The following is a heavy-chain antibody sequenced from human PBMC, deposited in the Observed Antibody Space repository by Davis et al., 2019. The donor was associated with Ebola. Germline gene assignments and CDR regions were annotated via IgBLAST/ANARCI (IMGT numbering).Heavy chain of an antibody. V-gene: IGHV3-21*01. CDR3: ARESVYCSGVDCSDAFDI. CDR1: GFSFRAYA. J-gene: IGHJ3*02. CDR2: ISSSSSYI. D-gene: IGHD2-15*01. Sequence: PGGSLRLSCVASGFSFRAYAMNWVRQAPGKGLEWVSSISSSSSYIYYADSVKGRFTISRDNAKNSLYLQMNSLRAEDTAVYYCARESVYCSGVDCSDAFDIWGRGTMVTVSS.